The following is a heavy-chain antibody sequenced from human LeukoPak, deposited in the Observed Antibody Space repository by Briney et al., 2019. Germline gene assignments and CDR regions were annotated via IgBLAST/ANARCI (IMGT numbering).Heavy chain of an antibody. D-gene: IGHD3-22*01. CDR1: GFTFSSYW. V-gene: IGHV3-74*01. J-gene: IGHJ4*02. CDR2: INMDGSTI. Sequence: GGSLRLSCAASGFTFSSYWMHWVRQGPGKGLVWVARINMDGSTISYADFVKGRFTISRDNAKNTLYLQMNSLRAEDTAAYYCAKGPEFYYDSSGRNYFDYWGQGTLVTVAS. CDR3: AKGPEFYYDSSGRNYFDY.